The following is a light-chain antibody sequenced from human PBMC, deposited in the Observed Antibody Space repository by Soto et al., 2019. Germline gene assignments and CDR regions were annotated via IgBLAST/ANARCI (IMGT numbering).Light chain of an antibody. J-gene: IGKJ3*01. CDR1: QSLLYSNGYNY. CDR3: MQARHIPFT. Sequence: VVMTQSPLSLPVTPGEPASISCRSSQSLLYSNGYNYLDWYLQKPGQSPQLLIYLGSNRASGVPDRFSGSGSGTDFTLKISRVEPEDVGVYYCMQARHIPFTFGPGTKVHIK. CDR2: LGS. V-gene: IGKV2-28*01.